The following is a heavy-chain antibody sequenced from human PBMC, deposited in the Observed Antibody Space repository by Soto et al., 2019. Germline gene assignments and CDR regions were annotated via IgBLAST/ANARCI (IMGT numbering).Heavy chain of an antibody. Sequence: EVQLLDSGGGLVQPGGSLRLSCAASGFTFNNYAMPWVRQAPGKGLEWVSAISGGGDTTSYADSVKGRFTVSRDGSKNTLDLQMSSLRAEDTALYYCAKGRGGSGSLTPRVDFWGQGTLVSVSS. J-gene: IGHJ4*02. CDR3: AKGRGGSGSLTPRVDF. CDR1: GFTFNNYA. CDR2: ISGGGDTT. D-gene: IGHD3-10*01. V-gene: IGHV3-23*01.